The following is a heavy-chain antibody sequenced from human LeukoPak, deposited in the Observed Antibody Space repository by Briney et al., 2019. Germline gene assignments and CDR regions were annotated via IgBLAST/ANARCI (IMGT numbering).Heavy chain of an antibody. CDR3: ARNWDPAFDY. V-gene: IGHV6-1*01. CDR2: TYYRSKWHN. CDR1: GDSVSSNGAA. Sequence: SHTLSLTCAISGDSVSSNGAAWSWIRQSPSRGLEWLGRTYYRSKWHNDYAVSVKSRITINPDTSKNQFSLQLNSVTPEDTAVYYCARNWDPAFDYWGQGTLVTVSS. D-gene: IGHD7-27*01. J-gene: IGHJ4*02.